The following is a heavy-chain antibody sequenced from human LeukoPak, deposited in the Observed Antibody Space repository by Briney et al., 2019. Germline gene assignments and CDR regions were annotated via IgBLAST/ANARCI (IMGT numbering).Heavy chain of an antibody. CDR2: IKQDESEK. Sequence: GGSLRPSCTASGFTFRSYWMSWVRQAPGKGLEWVANIKQDESEKYYVDSVKGRFTIYRDNAKNSLYLQMNSLRAEDTAVYYCARDPPYGIAYFDYWGQGTLVTVSS. D-gene: IGHD3-10*01. V-gene: IGHV3-7*05. CDR3: ARDPPYGIAYFDY. CDR1: GFTFRSYW. J-gene: IGHJ4*02.